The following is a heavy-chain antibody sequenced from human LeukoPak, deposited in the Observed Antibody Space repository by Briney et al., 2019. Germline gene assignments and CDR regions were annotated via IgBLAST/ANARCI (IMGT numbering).Heavy chain of an antibody. J-gene: IGHJ4*02. CDR1: GFTFSSYA. V-gene: IGHV3-23*01. Sequence: GGSLRLSCAASGFTFSSYAMSWVRQAPGKGLEWVAFISPSGDRTSNADSVEGRFTISRDNTRNTLYLQMNSLRDEDTGVYYCAIMHGYYDGSGFWVQWGQGTLVTVSS. CDR3: AIMHGYYDGSGFWVQ. CDR2: ISPSGDRT. D-gene: IGHD3-22*01.